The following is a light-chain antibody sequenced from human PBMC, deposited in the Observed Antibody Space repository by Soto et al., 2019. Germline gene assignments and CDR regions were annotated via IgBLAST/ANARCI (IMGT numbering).Light chain of an antibody. V-gene: IGKV1-27*01. CDR3: QKYNSAPWT. CDR2: AGS. J-gene: IGKJ1*01. CDR1: QVIDNY. Sequence: DIQMTQSPSSLSASIGDRVTITCRASQVIDNYLAWYQLQPGKVPRLLIYAGSILQTGVPSRFTGSGSGTDFALTITSQQPEDVATYYCQKYNSAPWTFGQGTKGEI.